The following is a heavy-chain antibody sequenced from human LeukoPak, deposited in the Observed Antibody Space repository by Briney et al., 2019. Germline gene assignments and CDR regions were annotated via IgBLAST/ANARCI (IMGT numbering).Heavy chain of an antibody. Sequence: GGSLRLSCAASGFSFSGYSMNWVRQAPGKGLDWVSYISSGSRTIFYADSVKGRFTISRDNAKNSLYLQMNSLRAEDTAVYYCARGRNNQITMIRGPNHYFGLDVWGQGTTVTVSS. J-gene: IGHJ6*02. CDR1: GFSFSGYS. D-gene: IGHD3-10*01. CDR2: ISSGSRTI. CDR3: ARGRNNQITMIRGPNHYFGLDV. V-gene: IGHV3-48*04.